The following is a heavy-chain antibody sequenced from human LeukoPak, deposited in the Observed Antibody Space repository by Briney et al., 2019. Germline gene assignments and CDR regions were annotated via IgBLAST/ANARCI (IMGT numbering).Heavy chain of an antibody. CDR2: INMYTANP. V-gene: IGHV7-4-1*02. CDR1: GYTFIRYA. D-gene: IGHD3-16*01. CDR3: ARHDNDDDFDY. Sequence: GASVKVSCKASGYTFIRYAINWLRQVPGQGLEWMGWINMYTANPAYAQGFTERFVFSLDTSVSTAYLEISGLKAEDTAVYYCARHDNDDDFDYWGQGTLVTVSS. J-gene: IGHJ4*02.